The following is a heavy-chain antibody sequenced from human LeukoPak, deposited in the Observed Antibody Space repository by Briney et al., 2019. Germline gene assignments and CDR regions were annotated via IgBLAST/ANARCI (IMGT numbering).Heavy chain of an antibody. J-gene: IGHJ1*01. V-gene: IGHV5-10-1*01. CDR3: ATISGESFQS. CDR2: IDPSDSYT. D-gene: IGHD1-26*01. Sequence: GESLKISCKGSGYTFTNYWISWVRQMPGKGLEWMGRIDPSDSYTNYSPSFQGHVTISADKSISTAYLQLSSLKASDTAMYYCATISGESFQSWGQGTLVTVSS. CDR1: GYTFTNYW.